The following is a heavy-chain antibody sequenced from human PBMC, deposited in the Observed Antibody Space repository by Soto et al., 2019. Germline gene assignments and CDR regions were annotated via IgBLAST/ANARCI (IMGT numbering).Heavy chain of an antibody. Sequence: QVQLQESGPGLVKPSGALSLTCAVSGGSISNNNCWNWVRQPPGKGLEWFGEIYHSGTANYNPSLKSRVTISVDKSNNQFSLTLNSVTAADTAVYYCARRRITTFGVVITGYGMDVWGQGTTVTVSS. D-gene: IGHD3-3*01. V-gene: IGHV4-4*02. J-gene: IGHJ6*02. CDR2: IYHSGTA. CDR3: ARRRITTFGVVITGYGMDV. CDR1: GGSISNNNC.